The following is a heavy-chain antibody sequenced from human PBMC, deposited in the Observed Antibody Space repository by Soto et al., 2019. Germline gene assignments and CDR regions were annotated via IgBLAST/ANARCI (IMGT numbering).Heavy chain of an antibody. J-gene: IGHJ4*02. Sequence: GGSLRLSCAASGFPFSSYGMHLVRQSPGKGLEWVAFICWDGSNKYYADSVKGRFTISRDNSKNTLYLQMNSLRAEDTAVYYWEMSDCGEDGDSRVGPRYLDSWGQGDGVTVSS. CDR2: ICWDGSNK. V-gene: IGHV3-33*08. CDR3: EMSDCGEDGDSRVGPRYLDS. D-gene: IGHD6-19*01. CDR1: GFPFSSYG.